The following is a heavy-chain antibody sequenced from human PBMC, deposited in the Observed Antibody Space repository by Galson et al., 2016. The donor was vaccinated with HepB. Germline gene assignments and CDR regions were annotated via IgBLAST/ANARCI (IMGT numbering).Heavy chain of an antibody. V-gene: IGHV3-23*01. CDR2: ISGSGGST. CDR1: GFTFSSYA. Sequence: SLRLSCAASGFTFSSYAMSWVRQAPGKGLEWVSGISGSGGSTYYADSVKGRFTISRDNSKNTLYLQMNSLRAEDTAVYYCARQAYYDSSGYYYPLGYWGQGTLVTVSS. D-gene: IGHD3-22*01. J-gene: IGHJ4*02. CDR3: ARQAYYDSSGYYYPLGY.